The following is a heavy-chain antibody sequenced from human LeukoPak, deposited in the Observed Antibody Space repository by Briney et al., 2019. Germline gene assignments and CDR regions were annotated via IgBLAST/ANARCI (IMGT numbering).Heavy chain of an antibody. D-gene: IGHD5-24*01. Sequence: PETLSLTSTVSGGSISSSSYYWGWIRQPPGKGLEWIGSIYYSGSTNYNPSLKSRVTISVDTSKNQFSLKLSSVTAADTAVYYCARDTAMAIDYWGQGTLVTVSS. V-gene: IGHV4-39*07. CDR1: GGSISSSSYY. CDR3: ARDTAMAIDY. CDR2: IYYSGST. J-gene: IGHJ4*02.